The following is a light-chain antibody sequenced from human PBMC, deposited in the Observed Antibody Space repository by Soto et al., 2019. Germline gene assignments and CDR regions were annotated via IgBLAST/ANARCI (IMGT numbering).Light chain of an antibody. V-gene: IGLV2-14*02. CDR2: EGT. J-gene: IGLJ1*01. CDR1: TSDVGGYNL. Sequence: QSALTQPASVSGSPGQSITISCSGTTSDVGGYNLVSWYQQHTAEAPKLLIYEGTQRPSGVSSRFSGSKSGNTASLTISGLQAADEADYYCSLYTSENTYVFGTGTKVTVL. CDR3: SLYTSENTYV.